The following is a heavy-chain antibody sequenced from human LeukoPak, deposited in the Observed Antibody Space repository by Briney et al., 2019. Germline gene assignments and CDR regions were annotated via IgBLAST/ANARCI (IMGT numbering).Heavy chain of an antibody. J-gene: IGHJ4*02. V-gene: IGHV4-34*01. CDR3: ARASLSGSYSPEKFDY. CDR1: GGSFSGYY. CDR2: INHSGST. D-gene: IGHD1-26*01. Sequence: PSETLSLTCAVYGGSFSGYYWSWIRQPPGKGLEWIGEINHSGSTNYNPSLKSRVTISVDTSKNQFSLKLSSVTAADTAVYYCARASLSGSYSPEKFDYWGQGTLVTVSS.